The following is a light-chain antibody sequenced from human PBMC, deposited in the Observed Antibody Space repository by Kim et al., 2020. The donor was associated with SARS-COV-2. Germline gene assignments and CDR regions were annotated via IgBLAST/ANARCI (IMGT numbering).Light chain of an antibody. Sequence: SSELTQDPAVSVALGQAVRITCQGDSLRRFYASWYQQRPGQAPRLVIYGKNSRPSGIPDRCSGSTSGNTAVLTITGSQAEDEAGYYCNSRDSSDNHRDVF. CDR1: SLRRFY. V-gene: IGLV3-19*01. CDR2: GKN. J-gene: IGLJ1*01. CDR3: NSRDSSDNHRDV.